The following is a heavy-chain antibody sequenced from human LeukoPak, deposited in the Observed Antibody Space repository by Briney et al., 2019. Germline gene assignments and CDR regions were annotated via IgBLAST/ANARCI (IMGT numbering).Heavy chain of an antibody. CDR3: ARSDSSGYYSFDY. CDR1: GGSISSSNW. Sequence: SGTLSLTCAVSGGSISSSNWWSWVRQPPGKGLEWIGEIYHSESTNFNPSLKSRVTISVDKSKNQFSLKLTSVTAADTAVYYCARSDSSGYYSFDYWGQGTLVTVSS. V-gene: IGHV4-4*02. D-gene: IGHD3-22*01. J-gene: IGHJ4*02. CDR2: IYHSEST.